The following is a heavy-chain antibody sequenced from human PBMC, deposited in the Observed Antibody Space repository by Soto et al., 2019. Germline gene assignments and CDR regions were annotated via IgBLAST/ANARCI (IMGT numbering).Heavy chain of an antibody. J-gene: IGHJ4*02. CDR1: GFTFSSYA. V-gene: IGHV3-23*01. CDR3: AKDKAGYCSSTSCYLFDY. D-gene: IGHD2-2*01. CDR2: ISGSGGST. Sequence: GGSLRLSCAASGFTFSSYAMSWVRQAPGKGLEWVSAISGSGGSTYYADSVKGRFTISRDNSKNTLYLQMNSLRAEDTAVYYCAKDKAGYCSSTSCYLFDYWGQGTLVTVSS.